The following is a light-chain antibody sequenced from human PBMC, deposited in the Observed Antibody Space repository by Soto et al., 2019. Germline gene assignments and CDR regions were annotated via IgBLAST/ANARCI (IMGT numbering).Light chain of an antibody. CDR3: QSFDSSLSGVV. CDR2: GST. J-gene: IGLJ2*01. CDR1: SSNIGATYG. V-gene: IGLV1-40*01. Sequence: QAVVTQPPSVSGAPGQRVTISCTGSSSNIGATYGVHWYQQVPGTAPKLLIYGSTNRPSGVPDRFSGSKSGTSASLAITGVQAEDEDDYYCQSFDSSLSGVVFGGGTQLTVL.